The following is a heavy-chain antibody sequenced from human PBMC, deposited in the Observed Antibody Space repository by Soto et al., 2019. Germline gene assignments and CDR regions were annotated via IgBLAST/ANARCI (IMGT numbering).Heavy chain of an antibody. Sequence: SETLSLTCAVYGGSFSGYYWSWIRQPPGKGLEWIGEINHSGSTNYNPSLKSRVTISVDTSKNQFSLKLSSVTAADTAVYYCAGRSGNGSLVIAAAGTFDYWGQGTLVTVSS. J-gene: IGHJ4*02. CDR1: GGSFSGYY. CDR2: INHSGST. V-gene: IGHV4-34*01. D-gene: IGHD6-13*01. CDR3: AGRSGNGSLVIAAAGTFDY.